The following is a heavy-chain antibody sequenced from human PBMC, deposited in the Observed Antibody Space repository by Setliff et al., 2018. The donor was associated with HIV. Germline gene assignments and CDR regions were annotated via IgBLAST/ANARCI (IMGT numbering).Heavy chain of an antibody. CDR2: IYYSGST. V-gene: IGHV4-39*07. Sequence: SETLSLTCTVSGGSIRSSIYYWGWVRQPPGKGLEWIGSIYYSGSTYYNPSLQSRLTISVDTSRNQFSLKLNSVTAADTAVYYCARGEQLVDNWFDPWGQGTLGTVSS. D-gene: IGHD6-13*01. CDR3: ARGEQLVDNWFDP. CDR1: GGSIRSSIYY. J-gene: IGHJ5*02.